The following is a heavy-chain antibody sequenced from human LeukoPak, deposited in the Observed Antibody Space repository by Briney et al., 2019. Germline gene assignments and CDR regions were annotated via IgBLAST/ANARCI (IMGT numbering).Heavy chain of an antibody. CDR1: GGTFSSYA. CDR2: IIPIFGTA. J-gene: IGHJ4*02. CDR3: ARAYYDSRVFDY. V-gene: IGHV1-69*13. D-gene: IGHD3-22*01. Sequence: SVKVSCKASGGTFSSYAISWVRQAPGQGPEWMGGIIPIFGTANYAQKFQGRVTITADESTSTAYMELSSLRSEDTAVYYCARAYYDSRVFDYWGQGTLVTVSS.